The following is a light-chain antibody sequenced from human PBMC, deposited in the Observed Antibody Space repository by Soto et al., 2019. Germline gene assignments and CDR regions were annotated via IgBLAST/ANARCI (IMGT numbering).Light chain of an antibody. CDR3: QQYDTYSRT. J-gene: IGKJ1*01. CDR2: GAS. Sequence: DIQMTQSPSTLSASVGDRVTVTCRASQSINTWLAWYQQKPGKAPKLLIYGASSLQSGVPSRFTGRGSGTEFTLTISSLQPDDFATYYCQQYDTYSRTVGQGTKVDIK. CDR1: QSINTW. V-gene: IGKV1-5*01.